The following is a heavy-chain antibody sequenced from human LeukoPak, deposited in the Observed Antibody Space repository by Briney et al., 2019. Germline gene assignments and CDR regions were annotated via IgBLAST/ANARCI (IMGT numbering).Heavy chain of an antibody. CDR3: AKDHGSGSFDY. CDR2: ISGSGGST. Sequence: GGSLRLSCAASGFTFSSYAMSWVRQAPGKGLEWVSAISGSGGSTYYADSVKGRFTISKDNSKNTLYLQVNSLRAEDTAVYYCAKDHGSGSFDYWGQGTLVTVSS. J-gene: IGHJ4*02. D-gene: IGHD6-25*01. CDR1: GFTFSSYA. V-gene: IGHV3-23*01.